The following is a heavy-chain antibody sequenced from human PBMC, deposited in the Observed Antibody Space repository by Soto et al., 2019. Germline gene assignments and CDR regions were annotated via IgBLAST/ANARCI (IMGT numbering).Heavy chain of an antibody. J-gene: IGHJ4*02. D-gene: IGHD3-22*01. CDR3: AKSPGMYYYDSSGYYHYDY. V-gene: IGHV3-23*01. CDR2: ISGSGVST. CDR1: GFTFSSYA. Sequence: GGSLRLSCAASGFTFSSYAMSWVRQAPGKGLEWVSAISGSGVSTYYADSVKGRFTISRDNSKNTLYLQMNSLRAEDTAVYYCAKSPGMYYYDSSGYYHYDYSGQETLVTISS.